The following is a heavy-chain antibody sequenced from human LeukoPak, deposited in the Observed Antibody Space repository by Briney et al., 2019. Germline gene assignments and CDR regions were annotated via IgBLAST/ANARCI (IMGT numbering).Heavy chain of an antibody. Sequence: ASVKVSCKASAYIFTNYYIHWVRQAPGQGLEWMGFINPTDDSTNYAQKFRGRVTMTRNTSISTAYMELSSLRSEDTAVYYCARGPTMVRGVIEGYFQHWGQGTLVTVSS. CDR1: AYIFTNYY. J-gene: IGHJ1*01. CDR2: INPTDDST. V-gene: IGHV1-46*01. CDR3: ARGPTMVRGVIEGYFQH. D-gene: IGHD3-10*01.